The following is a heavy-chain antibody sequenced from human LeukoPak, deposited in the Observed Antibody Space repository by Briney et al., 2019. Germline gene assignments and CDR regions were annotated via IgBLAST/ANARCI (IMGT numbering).Heavy chain of an antibody. V-gene: IGHV4-59*08. CDR1: GGSISSYY. CDR3: ARLSYSSSWYSFDY. CDR2: IYYSGST. J-gene: IGHJ4*02. D-gene: IGHD6-13*01. Sequence: SETLSLTCTVSGGSISSYYCSWIRQPPGKGLEWIGYIYYSGSTNYNPSLKSRVTISVDMSKTQFSLKLSSVTAADTAVYYCARLSYSSSWYSFDYWGQGTLVTVSS.